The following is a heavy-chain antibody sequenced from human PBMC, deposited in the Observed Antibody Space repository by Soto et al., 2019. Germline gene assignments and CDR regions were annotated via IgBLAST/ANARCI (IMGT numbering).Heavy chain of an antibody. V-gene: IGHV3-33*01. CDR1: GFTFSSYG. D-gene: IGHD3-3*01. CDR2: IWYDGSNK. J-gene: IGHJ5*02. Sequence: GGSLRLSCAASGFTFSSYGMHWVRQAPGKGLEWVAVIWYDGSNKYYAGSVKGRFTISRDNSKNTLYLQMNSLRAEDTAVYYCARDKNDFWSGNNWFDPWGQGTLVTVSS. CDR3: ARDKNDFWSGNNWFDP.